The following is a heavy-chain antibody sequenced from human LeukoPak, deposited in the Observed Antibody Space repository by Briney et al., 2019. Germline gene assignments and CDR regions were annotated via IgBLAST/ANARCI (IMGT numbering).Heavy chain of an antibody. CDR3: ARDLWVATIFPGAFDI. CDR1: GFTFSGSE. J-gene: IGHJ3*02. Sequence: PGGSLRLSCVASGFTFSGSEMNWVRQAPGKGLEWISYIYTRGNTIFYADSVKGRFTISRDNAKNSLYLQMNSLRAEDTAVYYCARDLWVATIFPGAFDIWGQGTMVTVSS. V-gene: IGHV3-48*03. D-gene: IGHD5-24*01. CDR2: IYTRGNTI.